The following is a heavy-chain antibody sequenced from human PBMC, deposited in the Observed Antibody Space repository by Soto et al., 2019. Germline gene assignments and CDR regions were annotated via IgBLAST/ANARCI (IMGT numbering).Heavy chain of an antibody. J-gene: IGHJ4*02. CDR1: GFTVSSNY. V-gene: IGHV3-66*01. CDR2: IYSGGST. Sequence: GGSLRLSCAASGFTVSSNYMSWVRQAPGKGLEWVSVIYSGGSTYYADSVKGRFTISRDNSKNTLYLQMNSLRAEDTAVYYCARGWGSYRYTGAADYWGQGTLVTVSS. CDR3: ARGWGSYRYTGAADY. D-gene: IGHD3-16*02.